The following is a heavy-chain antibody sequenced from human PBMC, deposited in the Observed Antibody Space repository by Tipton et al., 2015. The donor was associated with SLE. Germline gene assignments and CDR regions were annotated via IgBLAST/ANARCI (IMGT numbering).Heavy chain of an antibody. CDR2: IKSEAEQSKT. V-gene: IGHV3-30*02. CDR3: VKDAALGYFDY. Sequence: SLRLSCAASGDTFGTYGMHWVRQASDKGPEWVAFIKSEAEQSKTYYPDSVKGRFTISRDNSKSTLYLQMSCLRPEDTAVYYCVKDAALGYFDYWGQGTLVTVSS. D-gene: IGHD3-16*01. CDR1: GDTFGTYG. J-gene: IGHJ4*02.